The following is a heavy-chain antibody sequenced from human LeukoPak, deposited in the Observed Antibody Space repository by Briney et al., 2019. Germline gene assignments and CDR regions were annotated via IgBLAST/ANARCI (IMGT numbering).Heavy chain of an antibody. CDR1: GASISGSGYY. Sequence: SQTLSLTCTVSGASISGSGYYWGWIRQPPGKGLEWIGNIYDSGSTYYNASLQSRVTISIDTSKNQFSLRLSSVTAADTAMYYCAKSGGYGLIDYWGQGTLVTVSS. V-gene: IGHV4-39*01. CDR2: IYDSGST. J-gene: IGHJ4*02. D-gene: IGHD1-26*01. CDR3: AKSGGYGLIDY.